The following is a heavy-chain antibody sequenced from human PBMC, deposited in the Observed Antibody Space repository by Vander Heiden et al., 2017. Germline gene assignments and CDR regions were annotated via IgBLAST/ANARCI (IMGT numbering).Heavy chain of an antibody. V-gene: IGHV3-73*02. CDR3: TRDAGTYNWLDP. CDR1: DSPFTDSA. CDR2: TGTKDQSYAT. J-gene: IGHJ5*02. Sequence: EVQLVESGEAWSSLGGPLNSPVPPLDSPFTDSAIHWVRQPSGKGLECVGRTGTKDQSYATSYAASVKGRFTISRDHSDNTAYLQMISLTTEDTAVYYCTRDAGTYNWLDPWGQGTLVTVSS.